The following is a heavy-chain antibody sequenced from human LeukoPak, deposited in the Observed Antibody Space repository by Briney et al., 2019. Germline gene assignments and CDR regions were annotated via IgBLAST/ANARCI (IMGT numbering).Heavy chain of an antibody. Sequence: GGSLRLYCAASGFTFSNYGMHWVRQAPGKGLEWVAAIWYDGSNKYYGDSVKDRFTISRDNSKNTLYLQMNSLRAEDTAAYYCARAGYGDPHFDFWGQGTLVTVSS. J-gene: IGHJ4*02. CDR3: ARAGYGDPHFDF. V-gene: IGHV3-33*01. D-gene: IGHD4-17*01. CDR2: IWYDGSNK. CDR1: GFTFSNYG.